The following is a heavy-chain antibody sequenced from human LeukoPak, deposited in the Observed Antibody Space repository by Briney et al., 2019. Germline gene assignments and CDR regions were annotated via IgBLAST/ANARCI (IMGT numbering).Heavy chain of an antibody. J-gene: IGHJ4*02. D-gene: IGHD3-10*01. CDR2: ISGSGGST. CDR1: GFTFSSYA. V-gene: IGHV3-23*01. Sequence: PGGSLRLSCAASGFTFSSYAMSWVRQAPGKGLEWVPAISGSGGSTYYADSVKGRFTISRDNAKNSVYLQMNSLRAEDTAVYYCATTYYYGSGSFTDDYWGQGTLVTVSS. CDR3: ATTYYYGSGSFTDDY.